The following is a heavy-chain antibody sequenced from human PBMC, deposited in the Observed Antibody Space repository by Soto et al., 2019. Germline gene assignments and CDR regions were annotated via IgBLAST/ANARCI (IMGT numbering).Heavy chain of an antibody. CDR3: AKDNANSGYDLTILLWEPRYYFDY. CDR1: GFTFSSYA. D-gene: IGHD5-12*01. CDR2: ISGSGGST. Sequence: PGGSLRLSCAASGFTFSSYAMSWVRQAPGKGLEWVSAISGSGGSTYYADSVKGRFTISRDNSKNTLYLQMNSLRAEDTAVYYCAKDNANSGYDLTILLWEPRYYFDYWGQGTLVTVSS. V-gene: IGHV3-23*01. J-gene: IGHJ4*02.